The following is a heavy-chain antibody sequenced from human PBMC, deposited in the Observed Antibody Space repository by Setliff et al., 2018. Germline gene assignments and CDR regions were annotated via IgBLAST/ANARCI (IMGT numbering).Heavy chain of an antibody. D-gene: IGHD4-17*01. CDR1: GYSISSGHY. J-gene: IGHJ4*02. V-gene: IGHV4-38-2*02. Sequence: KTSETLSLTCTVSGYSISSGHYWGWIRQPPGKGLEWIGSISHSGSTYYNPSLRSRVTISLDTSKNQFSPKLTSVTAADTAVYYCAGGRRYDYGWDFDYWGQGTLVTAPQ. CDR3: AGGRRYDYGWDFDY. CDR2: ISHSGST.